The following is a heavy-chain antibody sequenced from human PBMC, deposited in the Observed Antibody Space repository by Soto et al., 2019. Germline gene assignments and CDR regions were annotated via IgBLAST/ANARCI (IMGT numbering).Heavy chain of an antibody. D-gene: IGHD6-19*01. Sequence: QVQLVQSGAEVKKPGSSVKVSCKASGGTFSSYAISWVRQAPGQGLEWMGGIIPIFGTANYAQKFQGRVTITAYESTSTAYMELSSLRSEDTDLYYCARYHRGSGPLVDAFDIWGQGTMVTVSS. J-gene: IGHJ3*02. CDR1: GGTFSSYA. V-gene: IGHV1-69*01. CDR3: ARYHRGSGPLVDAFDI. CDR2: IIPIFGTA.